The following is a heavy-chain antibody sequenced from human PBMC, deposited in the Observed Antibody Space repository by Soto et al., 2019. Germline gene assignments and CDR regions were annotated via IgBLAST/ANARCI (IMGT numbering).Heavy chain of an antibody. CDR1: GYTFTGYY. V-gene: IGHV1-2*02. CDR3: ARDMVSTIGDFDY. J-gene: IGHJ4*02. D-gene: IGHD5-12*01. Sequence: ASVKVSCKASGYTFTGYYIHWVRQAPGQGLEWVGWLNPNSGATNYAQKFQGRVTMTRDSSIITAYMELSRLRSDDTAVYYCARDMVSTIGDFDYWDQGTLVTVSS. CDR2: LNPNSGAT.